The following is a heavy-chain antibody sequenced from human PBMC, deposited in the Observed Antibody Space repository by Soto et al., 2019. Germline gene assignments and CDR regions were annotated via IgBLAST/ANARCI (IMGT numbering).Heavy chain of an antibody. CDR1: GYTFTSYG. V-gene: IGHV1-18*01. Sequence: ASVKVSCKASGYTFTSYGISWVRQAPGQGLEWMGWISAYNGNTNYAQKLQSRVTMTTDTSTSTAYMELRSLRSDDTAVYYCASAGSGWHHQHRLGYYYGMDVWGQGTTVTVSS. J-gene: IGHJ6*02. D-gene: IGHD6-19*01. CDR3: ASAGSGWHHQHRLGYYYGMDV. CDR2: ISAYNGNT.